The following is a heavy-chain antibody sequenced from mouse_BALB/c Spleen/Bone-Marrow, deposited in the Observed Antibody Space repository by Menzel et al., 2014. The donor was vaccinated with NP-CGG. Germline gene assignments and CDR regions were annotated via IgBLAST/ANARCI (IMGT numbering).Heavy chain of an antibody. CDR1: GYTFSSYW. CDR2: ILPGSGST. V-gene: IGHV1-9*01. D-gene: IGHD1-1*01. Sequence: QVQLKQSGAELMKPGASVKISCKATGYTFSSYWIEWVKQRPGHGLEWIGEILPGSGSTNYNEKFKGKATFTADTSSNAAYMQLSSRTAEDSAVYYCAREDGNHVGFAYWGQGTLVTVSA. J-gene: IGHJ3*01. CDR3: AREDGNHVGFAY.